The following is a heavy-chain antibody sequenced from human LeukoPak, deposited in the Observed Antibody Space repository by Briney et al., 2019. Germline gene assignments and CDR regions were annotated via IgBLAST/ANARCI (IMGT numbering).Heavy chain of an antibody. V-gene: IGHV3-23*01. Sequence: GGSLRLSXAASGFTFSSYAMSWVRQAPGKGLEWVSAISGSGGSTYYADSVKGRFTISRDNSKNTLYLQMNCLRAEDTAVYYCAKGHLWFGVLLPEYYYYYYMDVWGKGTTVTVSS. D-gene: IGHD3-10*01. CDR1: GFTFSSYA. CDR2: ISGSGGST. CDR3: AKGHLWFGVLLPEYYYYYYMDV. J-gene: IGHJ6*03.